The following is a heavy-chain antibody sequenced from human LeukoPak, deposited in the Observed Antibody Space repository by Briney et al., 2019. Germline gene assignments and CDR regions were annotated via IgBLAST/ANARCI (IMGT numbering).Heavy chain of an antibody. CDR3: ARDWNWGSSDAFDV. J-gene: IGHJ3*01. D-gene: IGHD7-27*01. V-gene: IGHV1-46*04. CDR1: GYTFSRYY. CDR2: INPSGGNT. Sequence: ASVKVSCKASGYTFSRYYLHWVRQAPGQELEWMGIINPSGGNTNYAQKLQGRVTMTRDTSTSTVYMELSSLRSEDTAVYYCARDWNWGSSDAFDVWGQGTMVTVSS.